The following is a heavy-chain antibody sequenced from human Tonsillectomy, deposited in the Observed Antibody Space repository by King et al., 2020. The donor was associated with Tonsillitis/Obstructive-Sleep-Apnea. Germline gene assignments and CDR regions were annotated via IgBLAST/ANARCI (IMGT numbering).Heavy chain of an antibody. V-gene: IGHV4-39*01. CDR2: IYYSGST. J-gene: IGHJ3*01. Sequence: LQLQESGPGLVKPSETLSLTCTVSGGSISSSSYYWGWIRQPPGKGLEWIGSIYYSGSTYYNPSLKSRVTISVDTSKNQFSPKLSSVTAADTAVYYCGRQTRYYAAFDVWGQGTMVTVSS. CDR3: GRQTRYYAAFDV. CDR1: GGSISSSSYY. D-gene: IGHD1-26*01.